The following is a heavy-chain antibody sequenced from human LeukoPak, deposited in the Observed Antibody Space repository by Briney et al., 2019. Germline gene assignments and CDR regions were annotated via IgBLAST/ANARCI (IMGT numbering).Heavy chain of an antibody. CDR1: GFTFSSYG. V-gene: IGHV3-30*02. CDR3: AKEPSGWYGFMDV. CDR2: IRYDESNK. Sequence: GGSLRLSCAASGFTFSSYGMHWVRQAPGKGLEWVTFIRYDESNKYYADSVKGRFTISRDNSKNTLYLQMNSLRAEDTAVYYCAKEPSGWYGFMDVWGKGTTVTVSS. J-gene: IGHJ6*04. D-gene: IGHD6-19*01.